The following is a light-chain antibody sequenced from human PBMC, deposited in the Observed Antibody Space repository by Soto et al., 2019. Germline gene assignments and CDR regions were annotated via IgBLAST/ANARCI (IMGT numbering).Light chain of an antibody. Sequence: DIQMTQSPSSLSASLGDRVTITCEASQDISNYFNWYQQKPGKAPKLLIYDASNLETGVPSRFSGSGSGTDFTFTISSLQPEDIATYYCQQYDNLPFFGGGTKVAI. V-gene: IGKV1-33*01. CDR1: QDISNY. CDR2: DAS. J-gene: IGKJ4*01. CDR3: QQYDNLPF.